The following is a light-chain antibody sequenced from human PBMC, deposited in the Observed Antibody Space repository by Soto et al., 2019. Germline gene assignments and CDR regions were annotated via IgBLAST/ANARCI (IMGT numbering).Light chain of an antibody. CDR3: QQGYSTPVT. CDR1: QSISRH. Sequence: DIHMTQSPSSLSPSVADRVTLTCRASQSISRHLNWYQQKPGRAPRLLIYGSSNLQGGVPSRFSGSGSGTDFTLTISSLLPEDFATYYCQQGYSTPVTFGQGTRLEIK. V-gene: IGKV1-39*01. J-gene: IGKJ5*01. CDR2: GSS.